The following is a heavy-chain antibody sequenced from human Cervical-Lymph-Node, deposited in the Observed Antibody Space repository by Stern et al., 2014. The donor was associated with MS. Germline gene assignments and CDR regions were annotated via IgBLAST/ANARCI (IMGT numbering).Heavy chain of an antibody. CDR2: INTNSGGT. D-gene: IGHD4-17*01. J-gene: IGHJ4*02. CDR1: GYNFTNYY. Sequence: VQLVESGAEVKKPGASMKVSCKASGYNFTNYYIHWVRQAPGQGLEWMGRINTNSGGTKYAHKFQGRVTLTRDTSVSTAYMEVSRLMFDDTAVYYCARRVTRNNFDSWGQGTLIIVSS. V-gene: IGHV1-2*06. CDR3: ARRVTRNNFDS.